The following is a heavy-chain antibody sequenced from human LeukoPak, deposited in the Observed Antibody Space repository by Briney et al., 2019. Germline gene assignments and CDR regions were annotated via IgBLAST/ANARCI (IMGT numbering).Heavy chain of an antibody. J-gene: IGHJ4*02. CDR1: RFTFSSYA. V-gene: IGHV3-23*01. D-gene: IGHD6-19*01. CDR2: ISGSGGST. Sequence: PGGSLRLSCAASRFTFSSYAMSWVRQAPGKGLEWVSAISGSGGSTYYADSVKGRFTISRDNSKNTLYLQMNSLRAEDTAVYYCAKGVRQWLDYYFDYWGQGTLVTVSS. CDR3: AKGVRQWLDYYFDY.